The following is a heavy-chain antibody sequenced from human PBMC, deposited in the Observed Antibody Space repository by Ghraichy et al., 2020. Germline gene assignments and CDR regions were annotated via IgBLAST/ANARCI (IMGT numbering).Heavy chain of an antibody. Sequence: GESLNISCAASGFTFSTYAMSWVRQAPGKGLEWVSSICGGCASTYYVDSVKGRFTVSRDDSKNTLYLQMNSLRGDDTAIYYCAKERDSSWPDWGQGTLVTVSS. V-gene: IGHV3-23*01. CDR1: GFTFSTYA. CDR2: ICGGCAST. D-gene: IGHD6-13*01. J-gene: IGHJ4*02. CDR3: AKERDSSWPD.